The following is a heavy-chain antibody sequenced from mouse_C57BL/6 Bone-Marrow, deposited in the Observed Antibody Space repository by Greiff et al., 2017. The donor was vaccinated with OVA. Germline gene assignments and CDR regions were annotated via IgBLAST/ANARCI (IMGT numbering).Heavy chain of an antibody. J-gene: IGHJ2*01. Sequence: VQLQQSGAELAKPGASVKLSCKASGYTFTSYWMHWVKQRPGQGLEWIGYINPSSGYTKYNQKFKDKATLTADKSSSTAYMQLSTLTYEDSAVYYCAIPDSSGTRGTLYFDYWGQGTTLTVSS. CDR1: GYTFTSYW. CDR2: INPSSGYT. D-gene: IGHD3-2*02. V-gene: IGHV1-7*01. CDR3: AIPDSSGTRGTLYFDY.